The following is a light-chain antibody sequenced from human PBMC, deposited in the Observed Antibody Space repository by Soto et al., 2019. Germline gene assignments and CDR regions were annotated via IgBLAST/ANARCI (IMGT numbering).Light chain of an antibody. J-gene: IGKJ1*01. CDR1: QSLSVSY. Sequence: PGDRATLSCRASQSLSVSYIAWYQQKPGQAPRFLIYSTSTRAAGIPDRFTGRRSGTHFTLAISRLEPEDFAVYYCHQFGDSPQTFGQGTTVEV. V-gene: IGKV3-20*01. CDR3: HQFGDSPQT. CDR2: STS.